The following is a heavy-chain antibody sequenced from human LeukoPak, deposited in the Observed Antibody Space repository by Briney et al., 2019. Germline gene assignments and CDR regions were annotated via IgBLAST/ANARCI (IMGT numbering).Heavy chain of an antibody. D-gene: IGHD2-2*01. CDR3: ARDDCSSTSCLPFDY. CDR2: ISYDGSNK. V-gene: IGHV3-30*04. CDR1: GLTFSSYA. Sequence: GGSLRLSCAASGLTFSSYAMHWVRQAPGKGLEWVAVISYDGSNKYYADSVKGRFTISRDNTKNTLYLQMNSLRAEDTAVYYCARDDCSSTSCLPFDYWGQGTLVTVSS. J-gene: IGHJ4*02.